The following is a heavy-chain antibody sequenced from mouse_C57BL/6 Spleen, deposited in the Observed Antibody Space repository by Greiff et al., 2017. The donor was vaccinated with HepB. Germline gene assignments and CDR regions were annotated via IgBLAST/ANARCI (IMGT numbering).Heavy chain of an antibody. CDR2: IHPNSGTT. CDR1: GYTFTSYW. D-gene: IGHD2-3*01. J-gene: IGHJ4*01. V-gene: IGHV1-64*01. CDR3: ARRYDGPTMDY. Sequence: VQLQQPGAELVKPGASVKLSCKASGYTFTSYWMHWVKQRPGQGLEWIGVIHPNSGTTNYNEKFKSKATLTVDKSSSTAYMQLSSLTSEDSAFYYWARRYDGPTMDYWGQGTSVTVSS.